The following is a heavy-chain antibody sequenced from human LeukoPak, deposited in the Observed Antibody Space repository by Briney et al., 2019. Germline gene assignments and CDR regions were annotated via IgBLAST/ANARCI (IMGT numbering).Heavy chain of an antibody. CDR3: VRTLGAVDI. CDR2: INSDGSIT. D-gene: IGHD3-16*01. CDR1: GFTFSNYW. Sequence: GGPLRLSCAASGFTFSNYWMHWVRQAPGKGLVWVSRINSDGSITTYAESVKGRFTISRDNAKNTLYLQMNSLRAEDTAVYYCVRTLGAVDIWGQGTLVTVSS. V-gene: IGHV3-74*01. J-gene: IGHJ4*02.